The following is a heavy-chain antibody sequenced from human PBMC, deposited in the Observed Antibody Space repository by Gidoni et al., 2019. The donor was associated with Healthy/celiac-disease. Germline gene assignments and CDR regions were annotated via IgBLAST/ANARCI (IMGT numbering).Heavy chain of an antibody. D-gene: IGHD3-9*01. CDR2: ISSSSSYI. CDR3: ARAYYDILTGYFYYYYGMDV. Sequence: EVQLVESGGGMVKPGGSLRRSCAASGFTFSSSSVKWVRLAPGKGLGWVSSISSSSSYIYYADSVKGRFTISRDNAKNSLYLQMNSLRAEDTAVYYCARAYYDILTGYFYYYYGMDVWGQGTTVTVSS. J-gene: IGHJ6*02. V-gene: IGHV3-21*01. CDR1: GFTFSSSS.